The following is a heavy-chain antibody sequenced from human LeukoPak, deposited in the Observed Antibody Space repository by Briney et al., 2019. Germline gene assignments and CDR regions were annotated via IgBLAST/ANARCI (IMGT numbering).Heavy chain of an antibody. CDR1: GFTFSIHG. V-gene: IGHV3-48*02. Sequence: GGSLRLSCAASGFTFSIHGMNWVRQAPGKGLEWVSYIINSGGTIYYTDSVQGRFTISRDNARNSLYLQMNSLRDEDTAVYYCARGGVVVAAIDAFDIWGQGTLVTVSS. D-gene: IGHD2-15*01. CDR2: IINSGGTI. CDR3: ARGGVVVAAIDAFDI. J-gene: IGHJ3*02.